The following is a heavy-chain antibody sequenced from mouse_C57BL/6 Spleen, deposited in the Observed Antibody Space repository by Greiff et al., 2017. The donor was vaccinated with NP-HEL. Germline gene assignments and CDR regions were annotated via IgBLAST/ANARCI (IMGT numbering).Heavy chain of an antibody. CDR1: GYAFSSSW. CDR2: IYPGDGDT. V-gene: IGHV1-82*01. J-gene: IGHJ2*01. CDR3: ARGGSSFYFDY. D-gene: IGHD1-1*01. Sequence: QVQLQQSGPELVKPGASVKISCKASGYAFSSSWMNWVKQRPGKGLEWIGRIYPGDGDTNYNGKFKGKATLTADKSSSTAYMQLSSLTSEDSAVYCCARGGSSFYFDYWGQGTTLTVSS.